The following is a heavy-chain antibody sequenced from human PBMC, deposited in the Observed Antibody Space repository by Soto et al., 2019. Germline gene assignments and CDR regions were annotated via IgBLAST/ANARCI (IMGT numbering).Heavy chain of an antibody. D-gene: IGHD3-10*01. J-gene: IGHJ4*02. V-gene: IGHV3-23*01. CDR3: AKGGGFGTGAYYNVAY. Sequence: EVQLLESGGGLVEPGGSLRLSCTASGFSFSSYAMTWVRQAPGKGLEWVSSTTDDGGRTFYADSVKGRFTISRDNSNNRVYRKMNSLRAEDRALYYWAKGGGFGTGAYYNVAYWGQGTLVTVSS. CDR2: TTDDGGRT. CDR1: GFSFSSYA.